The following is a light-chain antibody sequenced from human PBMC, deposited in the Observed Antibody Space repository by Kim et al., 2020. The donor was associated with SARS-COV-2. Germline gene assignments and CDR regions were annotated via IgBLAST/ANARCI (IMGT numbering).Light chain of an antibody. J-gene: IGKJ2*01. Sequence: SPGESATLSFRASQSVSSSYLAWYQQKPCQAPRLLIYGASSSATGIPDRFSGSGSGTDFTLTISRLEPEDFAVYYCHQYGSSPMYTFGQVTKLEI. CDR2: GAS. CDR1: QSVSSSY. V-gene: IGKV3-20*01. CDR3: HQYGSSPMYT.